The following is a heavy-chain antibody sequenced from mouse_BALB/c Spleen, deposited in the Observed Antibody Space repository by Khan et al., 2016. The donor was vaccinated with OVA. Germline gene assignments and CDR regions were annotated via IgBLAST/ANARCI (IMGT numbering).Heavy chain of an antibody. D-gene: IGHD2-3*01. J-gene: IGHJ3*01. CDR3: AREGDDGGLAY. CDR2: ISNRGSTT. V-gene: IGHV5-12*02. Sequence: EVELVESGGGLVQPGGSLKLSCATSGFTFSDYYMYWVRQTPEKRLEWVAYISNRGSTTYYPATVRGRFPISRANAKNTLSLHMSRLQTDDTAMYDCAREGDDGGLAYWGQGTLVTVSA. CDR1: GFTFSDYY.